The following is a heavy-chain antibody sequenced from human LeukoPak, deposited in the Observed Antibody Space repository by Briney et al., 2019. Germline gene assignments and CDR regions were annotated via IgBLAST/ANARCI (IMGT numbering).Heavy chain of an antibody. D-gene: IGHD1-26*01. CDR2: IRYDGSNK. CDR3: ARGGSYLSAFDI. J-gene: IGHJ3*02. V-gene: IGHV3-30*02. Sequence: PGGSLRLSCAASGFTSSNFGMHWVRQAPGKGLEWVAFIRYDGSNKYYADSVKGRFTISRDNSKNTLYLQMNSLRAEDTAVYYCARGGSYLSAFDIWGQGTMVTVSS. CDR1: GFTSSNFG.